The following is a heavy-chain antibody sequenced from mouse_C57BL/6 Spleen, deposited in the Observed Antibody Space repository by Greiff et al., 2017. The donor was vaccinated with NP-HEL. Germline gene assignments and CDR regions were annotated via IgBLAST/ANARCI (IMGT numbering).Heavy chain of an antibody. Sequence: EVQLHQSGPELVKPGDSVKISCKASGYSFTGYFMNWVMQSHGKSLEWIGRINPYNGDTFYNQKFKGKATLTVDKSSSTAHMELRSLTSEDSAVYYCARSVDYGSSPWFAYWGQGTLVTVSA. J-gene: IGHJ3*01. V-gene: IGHV1-20*01. CDR3: ARSVDYGSSPWFAY. D-gene: IGHD1-1*01. CDR1: GYSFTGYF. CDR2: INPYNGDT.